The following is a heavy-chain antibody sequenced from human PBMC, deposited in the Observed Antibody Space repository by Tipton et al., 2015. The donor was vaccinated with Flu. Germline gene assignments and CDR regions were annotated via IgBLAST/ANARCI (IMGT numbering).Heavy chain of an antibody. V-gene: IGHV4-61*02. J-gene: IGHJ5*02. Sequence: TLSLTCTVSGGSISSGSYYWSWIRQPAGKGLGWIGRIYTSGSTNYNPSLKSRVTISVDTSKNQFSLKLSSVTAADTAVYYCARDLFGEKDWFDPWGQGTLVTVSS. D-gene: IGHD3-10*01. CDR1: GGSISSGSYY. CDR3: ARDLFGEKDWFDP. CDR2: IYTSGST.